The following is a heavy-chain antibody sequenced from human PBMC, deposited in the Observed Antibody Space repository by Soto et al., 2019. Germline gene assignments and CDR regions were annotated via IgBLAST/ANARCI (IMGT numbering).Heavy chain of an antibody. D-gene: IGHD4-4*01. V-gene: IGHV5-51*01. J-gene: IGHJ6*02. CDR2: IYPGDSDT. Sequence: GESLKISCKGSGYSFTSYWIGWVRQMPGKGLERMGIIYPGDSDTRYSPSFQGQVTISADKSISTAYLQWSSLKAADTAVYYCARQPAITVTYFYGMDLWGQGTTVTVSS. CDR1: GYSFTSYW. CDR3: ARQPAITVTYFYGMDL.